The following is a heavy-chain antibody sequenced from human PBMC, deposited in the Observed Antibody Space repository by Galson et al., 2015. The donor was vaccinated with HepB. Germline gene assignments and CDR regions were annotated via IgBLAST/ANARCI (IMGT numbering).Heavy chain of an antibody. D-gene: IGHD3-22*01. V-gene: IGHV6-1*01. CDR3: ARDEGYYYDSSGPWYFDL. CDR2: TYYRSKWYN. CDR1: GDSVSSNSAA. Sequence: CAISGDSVSSNSAAWNWIRQSPSRGLEWLGRTYYRSKWYNDYAVSVKSRITINPDTSKNQFSLQLNSVTPEDTAVYYCARDEGYYYDSSGPWYFDLWGRGTLVTVSS. J-gene: IGHJ2*01.